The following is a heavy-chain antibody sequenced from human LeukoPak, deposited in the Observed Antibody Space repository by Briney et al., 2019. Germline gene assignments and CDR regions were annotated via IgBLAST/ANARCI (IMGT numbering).Heavy chain of an antibody. CDR1: GFTFNYYW. CDR3: ARAGGSGSVDY. CDR2: ISQDGSEK. Sequence: GGSLRLSCATSGFTFNYYWMSWVRQAPGKGLEWVAIISQDGSEKYYVDSVRGRFTISRDNAKNSLYLQMNSLRAEDTAVYYCARAGGSGSVDYWGQGTLVTVSS. J-gene: IGHJ4*02. V-gene: IGHV3-7*04. D-gene: IGHD1-26*01.